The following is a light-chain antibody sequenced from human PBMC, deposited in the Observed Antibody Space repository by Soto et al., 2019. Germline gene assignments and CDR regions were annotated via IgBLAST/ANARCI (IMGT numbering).Light chain of an antibody. Sequence: DIQMTQSPSTLSGSVGDRVTITCRASQTISSWLAWYQQKPGKAPKLLIYDASSLESGVPSRFSGSGSGTEFTLTISSLQSEDFAVYYCQQYNNWPPTFGQGTKVDI. CDR1: QTISSW. V-gene: IGKV1-5*01. J-gene: IGKJ1*01. CDR2: DAS. CDR3: QQYNNWPPT.